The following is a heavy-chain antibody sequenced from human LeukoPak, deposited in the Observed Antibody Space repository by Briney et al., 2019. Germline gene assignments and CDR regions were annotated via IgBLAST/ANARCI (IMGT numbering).Heavy chain of an antibody. D-gene: IGHD5-24*01. CDR2: IYPGDSDT. Sequence: GESLKISRQGSGYSLTSYWIGWVRQMPGKGLEWMGIIYPGDSDTRYSPSFQGQVTISADKSISTAYLQWSSLKASDTAMYYCARARDGYKRSLDYWGQGTLVTVSS. CDR3: ARARDGYKRSLDY. CDR1: GYSLTSYW. J-gene: IGHJ4*02. V-gene: IGHV5-51*01.